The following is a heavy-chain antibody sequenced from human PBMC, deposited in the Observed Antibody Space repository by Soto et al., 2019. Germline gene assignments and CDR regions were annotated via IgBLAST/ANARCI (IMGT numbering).Heavy chain of an antibody. CDR1: NDSISSYY. J-gene: IGHJ5*02. CDR2: IFYSGGT. D-gene: IGHD3-16*01. V-gene: IGHV4-59*01. CDR3: VRELSRGWLDP. Sequence: SSETLSLTCTVSNDSISSYYWSWIRQPPGKGLEWIGYIFYSGGTTYNPSLESRVTISVDRSTNQFSLKLTSVTAADTAVYYRVRELSRGWLDPWGQGTLVTVSS.